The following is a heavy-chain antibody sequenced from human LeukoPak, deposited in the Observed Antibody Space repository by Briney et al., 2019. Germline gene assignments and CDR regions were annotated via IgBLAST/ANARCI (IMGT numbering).Heavy chain of an antibody. V-gene: IGHV1-46*01. CDR2: INPSGGST. J-gene: IGHJ6*02. Sequence: ASVKVSCKASGYTFAGYYMHWVRQAPGQGLEWMGIINPSGGSTSYAQKFQGRVTMTRDTSTSTVYMELSSLRSEDTAVYYCARERGTMIVVKGYYYYGMDVWGQGTTVTVSS. D-gene: IGHD3-22*01. CDR3: ARERGTMIVVKGYYYYGMDV. CDR1: GYTFAGYY.